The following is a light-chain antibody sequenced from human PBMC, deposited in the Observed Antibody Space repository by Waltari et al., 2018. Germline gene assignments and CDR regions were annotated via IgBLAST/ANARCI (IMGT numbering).Light chain of an antibody. CDR1: NSDVGAYNY. CDR2: DVD. CDR3: CSYAGRYTSV. V-gene: IGLV2-11*01. J-gene: IGLJ2*01. Sequence: QSALTQPRSVSGSPGQSVTLSCTGTNSDVGAYNYVSWYQQRPGKAPKLVIYDVDKRPSGVPDRFSGSQAGNTASLTISGLQTDDEADYYCCSYAGRYTSVFGGGTKVTVL.